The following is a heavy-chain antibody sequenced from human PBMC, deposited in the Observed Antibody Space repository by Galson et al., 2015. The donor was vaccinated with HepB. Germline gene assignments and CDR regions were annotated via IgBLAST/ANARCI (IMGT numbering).Heavy chain of an antibody. D-gene: IGHD6-6*01. V-gene: IGHV4-30-4*01. CDR2: IYYSGST. CDR3: ARGHWYSSSGYFDY. Sequence: TLSLTCTVSGGSISSGDYYWSWIRQPPGKGLEWIGYIYYSGSTYYNPSLKSRVTISVDTSKNQFSLKLSSVTAADTAVYYCARGHWYSSSGYFDYWGQGTLVTVSS. J-gene: IGHJ4*02. CDR1: GGSISSGDYY.